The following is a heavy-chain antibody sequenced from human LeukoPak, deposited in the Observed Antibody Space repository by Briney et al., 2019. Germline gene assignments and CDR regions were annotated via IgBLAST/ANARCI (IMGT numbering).Heavy chain of an antibody. Sequence: SETLSLTCTISRGSISTYYWSWIRQPPGKGLEWIGDISTGGSTNYNPSLKSRVTISVDTSKNQFSLNLSSVTAADTAVYYCARRRTTGTTGYFDYWGQGSLVTVYS. V-gene: IGHV4-4*09. CDR1: RGSISTYY. D-gene: IGHD1-1*01. CDR2: ISTGGST. CDR3: ARRRTTGTTGYFDY. J-gene: IGHJ4*02.